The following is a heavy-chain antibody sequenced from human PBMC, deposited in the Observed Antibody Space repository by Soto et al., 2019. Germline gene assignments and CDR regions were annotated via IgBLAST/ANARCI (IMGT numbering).Heavy chain of an antibody. D-gene: IGHD3-3*01. Sequence: VGSRRLSCAASGFTFSSHWMHWVRQVPGKGLVWLSRINTDGGSTTYVDSVKGRFTTSRDNAKNTLYLEMNSLRAEDTAVYYCARDDGVVRYYYYGMDVWGQGTTVTVSS. CDR1: GFTFSSHW. V-gene: IGHV3-74*03. CDR3: ARDDGVVRYYYYGMDV. J-gene: IGHJ6*02. CDR2: INTDGGST.